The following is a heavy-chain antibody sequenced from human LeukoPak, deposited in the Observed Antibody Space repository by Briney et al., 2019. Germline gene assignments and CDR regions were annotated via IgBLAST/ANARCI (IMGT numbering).Heavy chain of an antibody. CDR2: IIPIFGAT. CDR1: GGTFNSYG. V-gene: IGHV1-69*05. Sequence: SVKVSCKASGGTFNSYGFSWVRQAPGQGLEWMGGIIPIFGATKYGQRFQGRITITTDESTSTSYMELSSLRSEDTAVYYCARVDSMVSTLGPIDTWGQGTLVTVSS. D-gene: IGHD5/OR15-5a*01. CDR3: ARVDSMVSTLGPIDT. J-gene: IGHJ5*02.